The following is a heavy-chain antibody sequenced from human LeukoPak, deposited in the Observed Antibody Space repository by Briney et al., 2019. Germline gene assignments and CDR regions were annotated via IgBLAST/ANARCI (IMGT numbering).Heavy chain of an antibody. CDR1: GGSISSYY. J-gene: IGHJ4*02. D-gene: IGHD5-12*01. CDR2: IYHSGST. V-gene: IGHV4-59*01. CDR3: ARGGDSGYDLDYFDY. Sequence: SSETLSLTCTVSGGSISSYYWSWIRQPPGKGLEWIGYIYHSGSTNYNPSLKSRVTISVDTSKNQFSLKLSSVTAADTAVYYCARGGDSGYDLDYFDYWGQGTLVTVSS.